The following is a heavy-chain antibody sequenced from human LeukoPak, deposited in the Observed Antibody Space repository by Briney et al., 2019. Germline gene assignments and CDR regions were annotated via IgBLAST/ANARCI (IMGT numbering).Heavy chain of an antibody. CDR1: GFTFSTYS. CDR3: ARDYDSGTSYFDY. Sequence: GGSLRLSCAASGFTFSTYSMNWVRQAPGKGLEWPSYISYSSYTIYYADSVKGRFTISRDNAKNSLYLQMNGLRDEDTAVYYCARDYDSGTSYFDYWGQGTLVTVSS. D-gene: IGHD3-10*01. J-gene: IGHJ4*02. V-gene: IGHV3-48*02. CDR2: ISYSSYTI.